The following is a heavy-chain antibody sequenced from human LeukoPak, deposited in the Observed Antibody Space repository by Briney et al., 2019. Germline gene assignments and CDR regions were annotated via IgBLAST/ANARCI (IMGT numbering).Heavy chain of an antibody. Sequence: SVKVSCKASVDTFSSYAISWVRQAPGQGLEWMGGIIPIFGTANYAQKFQGRVTITADKSTSTAYMELSSLRSEDTAVYYCARDRESSGWSLPFDYWGQGTLVTVSS. J-gene: IGHJ4*02. CDR2: IIPIFGTA. D-gene: IGHD6-13*01. CDR3: ARDRESSGWSLPFDY. CDR1: VDTFSSYA. V-gene: IGHV1-69*06.